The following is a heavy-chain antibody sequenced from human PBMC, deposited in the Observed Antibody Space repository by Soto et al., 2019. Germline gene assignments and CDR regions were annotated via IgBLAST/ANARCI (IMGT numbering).Heavy chain of an antibody. CDR1: GFTFSSYA. D-gene: IGHD6-6*01. V-gene: IGHV3-64D*06. J-gene: IGHJ5*01. CDR2: ISINGGST. CDR3: VKGKYSSSGLLHWFDT. Sequence: GGSLRLSCSGSGFTFSSYAMHGVRQAPGKGLEYASAISINGGSTYYADSVKGRFTISRDNSKKTLYLQMTSLRVEDTAVSYCVKGKYSSSGLLHWFDTWGQGT.